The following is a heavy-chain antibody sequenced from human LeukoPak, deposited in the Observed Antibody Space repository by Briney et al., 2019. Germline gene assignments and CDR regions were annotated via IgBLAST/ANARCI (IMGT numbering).Heavy chain of an antibody. CDR1: GYSFTTYW. CDR3: ARHPRNYYGSSGYYSHDTFDI. J-gene: IGHJ3*02. CDR2: IYPDDSHT. V-gene: IGHV5-51*01. Sequence: GESLKISCKGSGYSFTTYWIGWARQMPGTGLEWMGVIYPDDSHTRYSPSFQGQVTISADKSISTAYLQWSSLKASDTAIYYCARHPRNYYGSSGYYSHDTFDIWGQGTMVTVSS. D-gene: IGHD3-22*01.